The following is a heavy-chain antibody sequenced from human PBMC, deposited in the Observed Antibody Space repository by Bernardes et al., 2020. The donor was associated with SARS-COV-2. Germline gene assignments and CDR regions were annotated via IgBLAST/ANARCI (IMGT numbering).Heavy chain of an antibody. CDR1: GFTFSSYD. CDR2: IGIVGDT. V-gene: IGHV3-13*04. J-gene: IGHJ4*02. CDR3: ARGKDYDFPLDY. Sequence: GGSRRLSCAASGFTFSSYDMHWVRQGTGKGLEWVSVIGIVGDTYYSDSVKGRSTISRENAKNSLYLQMNSLRAGDTAAYYCARGKDYDFPLDYWGRGTLVTVSS. D-gene: IGHD3-3*01.